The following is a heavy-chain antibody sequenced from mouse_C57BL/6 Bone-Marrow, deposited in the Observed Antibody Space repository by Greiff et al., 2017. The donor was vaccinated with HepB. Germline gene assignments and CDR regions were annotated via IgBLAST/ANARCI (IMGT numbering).Heavy chain of an antibody. CDR2: IHPNSGST. Sequence: QVQLQQPGAEPVKPGASVKLSCKASGYTFTSYWMHWVKQRPGQGLEWIGMIHPNSGSTNYNEKFKSKATLTVDKSSSTAYMQLSSLTSEDSAVYYCARGDYGSSFYAMDYWGQGTSVTVSS. V-gene: IGHV1-64*01. CDR1: GYTFTSYW. D-gene: IGHD1-1*01. J-gene: IGHJ4*01. CDR3: ARGDYGSSFYAMDY.